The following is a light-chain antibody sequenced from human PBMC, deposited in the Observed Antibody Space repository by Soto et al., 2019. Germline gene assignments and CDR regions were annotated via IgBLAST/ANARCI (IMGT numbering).Light chain of an antibody. V-gene: IGKV1-5*03. CDR1: QSISGW. Sequence: DIQMTQSPSTLFASVGDRVIITGRASQSISGWVAWYQQKPKKAPKLLSYKVSSLQRGVPTRFSGRGTGTDFTLTISSLQPEDFATYYSQQSYSTPRTFGQGSKVDIK. CDR2: KVS. CDR3: QQSYSTPRT. J-gene: IGKJ1*01.